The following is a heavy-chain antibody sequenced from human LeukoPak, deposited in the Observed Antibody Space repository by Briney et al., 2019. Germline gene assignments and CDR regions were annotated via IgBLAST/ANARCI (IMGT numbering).Heavy chain of an antibody. Sequence: SETLSLTCTVSGGSISSYYWSWIRQPPGKGLEWIGYIYYSGSTNYNPSLKSRVTISVDTSKNQFSLKLSSVTAADTAVYYCARARPVSSRFGHILDYWGQGTLVTVSS. J-gene: IGHJ4*02. CDR1: GGSISSYY. CDR2: IYYSGST. V-gene: IGHV4-59*01. CDR3: ARARPVSSRFGHILDY. D-gene: IGHD3-10*01.